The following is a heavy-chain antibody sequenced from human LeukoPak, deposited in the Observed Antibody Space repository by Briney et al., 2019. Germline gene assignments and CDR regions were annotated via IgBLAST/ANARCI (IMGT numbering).Heavy chain of an antibody. J-gene: IGHJ4*02. D-gene: IGHD4-17*01. CDR1: DGSITNYY. V-gene: IGHV4-59*08. CDR3: ARHAGNHYGDFFDY. Sequence: SETLSLTCTVSDGSITNYYWSWIRQPPGKGLEWIAYSHYSKTTTYHPSLRSRATVSVDASKNQFSLKLSSVPAADTAVYYCARHAGNHYGDFFDYWGQGTLVTVSS. CDR2: SHYSKTT.